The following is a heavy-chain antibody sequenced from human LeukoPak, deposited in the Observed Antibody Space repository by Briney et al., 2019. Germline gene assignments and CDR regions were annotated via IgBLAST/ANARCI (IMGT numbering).Heavy chain of an antibody. CDR3: AREAKRMVRGVRGGDC. Sequence: SETLSLTCAVYGGSFSGYYWSWIRQPPGKGLEWIGEINHSVSTNYNPSLKSRVTISVDTSKNQFSLKLSSVTAADTAVYYCAREAKRMVRGVRGGDCWGQGTLVTVSS. CDR1: GGSFSGYY. J-gene: IGHJ4*02. CDR2: INHSVST. D-gene: IGHD3-10*01. V-gene: IGHV4-34*01.